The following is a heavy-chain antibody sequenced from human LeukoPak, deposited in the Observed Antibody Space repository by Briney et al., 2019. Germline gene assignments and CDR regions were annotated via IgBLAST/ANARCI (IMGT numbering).Heavy chain of an antibody. CDR3: ARHEVVDFHYYYGMDV. J-gene: IGHJ6*02. V-gene: IGHV4-61*05. D-gene: IGHD3-22*01. Sequence: SETLSLTCSVSGYSISSGYYWGWIRQPPGKGLEWIGYIYYSGSTNYNPSLKSRVTISVDTSKNQFSLKVISVTAADTAIYYCARHEVVDFHYYYGMDVWGQGTTVTVS. CDR2: IYYSGST. CDR1: GYSISSGYY.